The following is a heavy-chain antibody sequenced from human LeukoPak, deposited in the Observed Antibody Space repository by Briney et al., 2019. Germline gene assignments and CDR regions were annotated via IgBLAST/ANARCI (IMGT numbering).Heavy chain of an antibody. D-gene: IGHD3-3*01. CDR2: ISSSSSYI. V-gene: IGHV3-21*01. CDR1: GFTFSSYS. CDR3: ARAGIFGVVTPNWFDP. J-gene: IGHJ5*02. Sequence: PGESLRLSCAASGFTFSSYSMNWVRQAPGKGLEWVSSISSSSSYIYYADSVKGRFTISRDNAKNSLYLQMNSLRAEDTAVYYCARAGIFGVVTPNWFDPWGQGTLVTVSS.